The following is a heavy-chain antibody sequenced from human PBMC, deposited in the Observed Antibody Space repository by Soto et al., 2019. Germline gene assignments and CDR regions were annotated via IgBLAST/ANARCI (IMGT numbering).Heavy chain of an antibody. Sequence: GASVKVSCKASGYTFTSYGISWVRQAPGQGLEWMGWISAYNGNTNYAQKLQGRVTMTTDTSTSTAYMELRSLRSDDTAVYYCARGYYYDSSGYLKGDAFDIWGQGTMVTVSS. CDR3: ARGYYYDSSGYLKGDAFDI. V-gene: IGHV1-18*01. CDR1: GYTFTSYG. CDR2: ISAYNGNT. D-gene: IGHD3-22*01. J-gene: IGHJ3*02.